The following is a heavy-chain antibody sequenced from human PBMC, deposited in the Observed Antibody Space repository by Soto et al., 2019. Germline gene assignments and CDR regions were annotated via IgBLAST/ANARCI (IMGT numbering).Heavy chain of an antibody. Sequence: SETLSLTCTVSGGSISSSSYYWGWIRQPPGKGLEWIGSIYYSGSTYYNPSLKSRVTISVDTSKNQFSLKLSSVTAADTAVYYCARHYYDSSGPMRGAFDIWGQGTMVT. CDR2: IYYSGST. V-gene: IGHV4-39*01. CDR3: ARHYYDSSGPMRGAFDI. J-gene: IGHJ3*02. CDR1: GGSISSSSYY. D-gene: IGHD3-22*01.